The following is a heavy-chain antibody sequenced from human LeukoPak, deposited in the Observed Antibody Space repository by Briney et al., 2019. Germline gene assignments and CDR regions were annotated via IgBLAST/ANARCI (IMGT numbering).Heavy chain of an antibody. D-gene: IGHD1-7*01. CDR3: ARPITGTTYAFDI. J-gene: IGHJ3*02. V-gene: IGHV1-69*04. CDR2: IIPILGIA. Sequence: SVKVSCKASGGTFSSYAISWVRQAPGQGLEWMGRIIPILGIANYAQEYQGRVTITADKSTSTAYMELSSLRSEDTAVYYCARPITGTTYAFDIWGQGTMVTVSS. CDR1: GGTFSSYA.